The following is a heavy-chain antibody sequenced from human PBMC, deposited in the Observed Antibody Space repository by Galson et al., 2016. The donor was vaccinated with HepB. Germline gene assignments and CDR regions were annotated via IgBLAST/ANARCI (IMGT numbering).Heavy chain of an antibody. V-gene: IGHV3-30*03. CDR3: ARDLWTTNDAFDI. Sequence: SLRLSCAASGFTFSDFYMSWIRQAPGKGLEWVAVISYGGINEYYAGSVKGRFTISRDDSKNTLYLQMNSLRTEDTAVYFVARDLWTTNDAFDIWGQGTMVTVSS. CDR2: ISYGGINE. D-gene: IGHD1-1*01. J-gene: IGHJ3*02. CDR1: GFTFSDFY.